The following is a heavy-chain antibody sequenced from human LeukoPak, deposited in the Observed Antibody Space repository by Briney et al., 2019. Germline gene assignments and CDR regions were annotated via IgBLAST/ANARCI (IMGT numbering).Heavy chain of an antibody. V-gene: IGHV4-34*01. Sequence: SETLSLTCAVDGGSFHAFFWSWLRQPPGKGLEWIGHITHGGSTSYNPSLRSRVSLSVDPSKHQFSLKLSSVTAADTAVYYCARAYGAMDWFDPWGQGTLVTVSS. J-gene: IGHJ5*02. D-gene: IGHD4-17*01. CDR2: ITHGGST. CDR1: GGSFHAFF. CDR3: ARAYGAMDWFDP.